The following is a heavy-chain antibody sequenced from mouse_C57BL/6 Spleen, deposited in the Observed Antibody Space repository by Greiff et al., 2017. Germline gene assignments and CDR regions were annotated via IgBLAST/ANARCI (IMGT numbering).Heavy chain of an antibody. CDR1: GYSFTDYN. CDR2: INPNYGTT. D-gene: IGHD2-4*01. Sequence: VHVKQSGPELVKPGASVKISCKASGYSFTDYNMHWVKQSNGKSLEWIGVINPNYGTTSYNQKFKGKATLTVDQSSSTAYMQLNSLTSEDSAVYYCARDRDYDRYFDYWGQGTTLTVSS. CDR3: ARDRDYDRYFDY. J-gene: IGHJ2*01. V-gene: IGHV1-39*01.